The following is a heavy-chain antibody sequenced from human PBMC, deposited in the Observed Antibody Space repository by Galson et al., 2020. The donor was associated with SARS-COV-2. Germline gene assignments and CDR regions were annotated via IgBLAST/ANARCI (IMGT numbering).Heavy chain of an antibody. CDR1: GFTFSSYA. D-gene: IGHD1-26*01. CDR2: ISYDGSNK. Sequence: GESLKISCAASGFTFSSYAMHWVRQAPGKGLEWVAVISYDGSNKYYADSVKGRFTISRDNSMNTLYLQMNSLRAEDTAVYYCARPRGGSYNDAFDIWGQGTMVTVSS. CDR3: ARPRGGSYNDAFDI. J-gene: IGHJ3*02. V-gene: IGHV3-30*01.